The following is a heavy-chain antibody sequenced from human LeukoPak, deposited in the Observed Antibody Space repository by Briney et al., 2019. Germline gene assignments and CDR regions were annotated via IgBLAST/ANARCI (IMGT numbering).Heavy chain of an antibody. V-gene: IGHV4-61*02. Sequence: SETLSLTCTVSGGSISSGSYYWSWIRQPAGKGLEWIGRIYTSGSTNYNPSLKSRVTISVDTSKNQFSLRLRFVTAADTAVYYCARDAGFDIWGHGTMVTVSS. CDR3: ARDAGFDI. CDR2: IYTSGST. CDR1: GGSISSGSYY. J-gene: IGHJ3*02.